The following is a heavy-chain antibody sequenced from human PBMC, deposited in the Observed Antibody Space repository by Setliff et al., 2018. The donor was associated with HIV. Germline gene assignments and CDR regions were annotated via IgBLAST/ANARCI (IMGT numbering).Heavy chain of an antibody. CDR3: NTVRTRYSSTWF. CDR2: MKSKTDGGTT. V-gene: IGHV3-15*07. J-gene: IGHJ4*02. CDR1: GFTFSNAW. Sequence: GESLKISCAASGFTFSNAWMNWVRQAPGKGLEWVGRMKSKTDGGTTDYAAPVKGRFTISRDDSKSTLYLQMNSLKPEDSAVYYCNTVRTRYSSTWFWGQGTLVTVSS. D-gene: IGHD6-13*01.